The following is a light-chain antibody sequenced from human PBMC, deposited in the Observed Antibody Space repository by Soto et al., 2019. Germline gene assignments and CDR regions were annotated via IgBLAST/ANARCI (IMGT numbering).Light chain of an antibody. CDR1: QYINTR. J-gene: IGKJ5*01. Sequence: ELVLTQSPATLSSFPGDRVTLSCRASQYINTRLAWYQHRPGQAPRLLIYQTSIRAAGIPARFSASGSGTDFTLTISDVQPEDFALYYCHQRQSWPRTFGQGTRLEIK. CDR3: HQRQSWPRT. CDR2: QTS. V-gene: IGKV3-11*01.